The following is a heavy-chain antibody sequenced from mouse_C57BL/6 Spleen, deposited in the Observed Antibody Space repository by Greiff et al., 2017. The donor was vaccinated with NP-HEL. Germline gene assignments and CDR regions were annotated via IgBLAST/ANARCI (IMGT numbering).Heavy chain of an antibody. CDR3: ARVYYGNYVDY. CDR2: INPNNGGT. J-gene: IGHJ2*01. CDR1: GYTFTDYN. V-gene: IGHV1-18*01. Sequence: VQLQQSGPELVKPGASVKIPCKASGYTFTDYNMDWVKQSHGKSLEWIGDINPNNGGTFYNQKFKGKATLTVDKSSSTAYMELRSLTSEDTAVYYCARVYYGNYVDYWGQGTTLTVSS. D-gene: IGHD2-1*01.